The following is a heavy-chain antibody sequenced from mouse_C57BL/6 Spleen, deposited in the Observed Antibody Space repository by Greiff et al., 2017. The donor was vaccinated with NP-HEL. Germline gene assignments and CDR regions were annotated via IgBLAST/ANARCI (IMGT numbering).Heavy chain of an antibody. D-gene: IGHD2-4*01. Sequence: XVQVVESGGGLVKPGGSLKLSCAASGFTFSDYGMHWVRQAPEKGLEWVAYISSGSSTIYYADTVKGRFTISRDNAKNTLFLQMTSLRSEDTAMYYCARDHDYDGAWFAYWGQGTLVTVSA. V-gene: IGHV5-17*01. CDR1: GFTFSDYG. J-gene: IGHJ3*01. CDR3: ARDHDYDGAWFAY. CDR2: ISSGSSTI.